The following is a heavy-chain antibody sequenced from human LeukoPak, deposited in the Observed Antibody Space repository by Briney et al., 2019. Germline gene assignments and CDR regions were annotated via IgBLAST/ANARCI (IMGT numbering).Heavy chain of an antibody. Sequence: SETLSLTCTVSGGPHMSYFWRWVRQPAGKGLEWIGLLYASGITNYNPSLNGRVTMSVDTSKSLFSLKLSSVTAADTAVYYCARVDDYWGQGTLVTVSS. J-gene: IGHJ4*02. CDR1: GGPHMSYF. V-gene: IGHV4-4*07. CDR3: ARVDDY. CDR2: LYASGIT.